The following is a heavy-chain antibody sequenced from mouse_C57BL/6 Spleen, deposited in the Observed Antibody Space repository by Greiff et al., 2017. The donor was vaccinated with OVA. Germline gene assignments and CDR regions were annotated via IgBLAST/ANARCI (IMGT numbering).Heavy chain of an antibody. CDR1: GFTFSSYT. CDR2: ISGGGGTT. CDR3: GIHKSY. V-gene: IGHV5-9*01. Sequence: EVKLVESGGGLVKPGGSLKLSCAASGFTFSSYTMSWVRQTPEKRLEWVATISGGGGTTYYPDSVKGRFTISRDNAKNTLYHQKSSLRSEDAGLYDCGIHKSYWGQGTLVTVSA. J-gene: IGHJ3*01.